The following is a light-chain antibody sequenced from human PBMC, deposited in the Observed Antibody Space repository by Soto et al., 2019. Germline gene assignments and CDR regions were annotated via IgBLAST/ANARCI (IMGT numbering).Light chain of an antibody. CDR2: DVS. V-gene: IGLV2-14*01. Sequence: QSALTQPASVSGSPGQSITISCTGTSSDVGGYNYVSWYQQHPGKAPKLMIYDVSNRPSGVSNRFSGSKSGNTASLTISGLQAEDEDDYSCSSYTSSSTLVFGGGTKVTVL. J-gene: IGLJ2*01. CDR3: SSYTSSSTLV. CDR1: SSDVGGYNY.